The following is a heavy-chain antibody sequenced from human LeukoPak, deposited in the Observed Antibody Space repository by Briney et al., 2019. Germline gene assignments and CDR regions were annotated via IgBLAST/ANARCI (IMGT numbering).Heavy chain of an antibody. D-gene: IGHD3-10*01. V-gene: IGHV1-2*02. CDR2: INPNSGGT. Sequence: ASVKVSCKASGYTFTGYDMHWVRLAPGQGREWMGWINPNSGGTNYAQKFQGRVTMTRDTSISTAYMEPSRLRSDDTAVYYCARDSGERGSGSYLIAYWGQGTLVTVSS. CDR1: GYTFTGYD. J-gene: IGHJ4*02. CDR3: ARDSGERGSGSYLIAY.